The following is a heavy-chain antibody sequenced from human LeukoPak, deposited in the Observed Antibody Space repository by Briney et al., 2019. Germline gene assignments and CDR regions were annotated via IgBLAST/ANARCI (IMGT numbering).Heavy chain of an antibody. J-gene: IGHJ4*02. Sequence: SETLSLTCTVSGGSISSYYWSWIRQPAGKGLEWIGRIYTSGSTNYNPSLKSRVTMSVDTSKNQFSLKLSSLTAADAAVYYCARSSNSYGYVFKSWGQGTLVTVSS. V-gene: IGHV4-4*07. CDR2: IYTSGST. D-gene: IGHD5-18*01. CDR3: ARSSNSYGYVFKS. CDR1: GGSISSYY.